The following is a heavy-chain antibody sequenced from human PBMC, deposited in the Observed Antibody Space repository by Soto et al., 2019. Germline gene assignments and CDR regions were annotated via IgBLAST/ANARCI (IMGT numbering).Heavy chain of an antibody. D-gene: IGHD1-7*01. Sequence: SETLSLTCTVSGGSISSYYWSWIRQPPGKGLEWIGYIYYSGSTNYNPSLKSRVTISVNTSKNQFSLKLSSVTAADTAVYYCARGWVTGTSYYFDYWGQGTLVTVSS. CDR3: ARGWVTGTSYYFDY. V-gene: IGHV4-59*01. CDR1: GGSISSYY. J-gene: IGHJ4*02. CDR2: IYYSGST.